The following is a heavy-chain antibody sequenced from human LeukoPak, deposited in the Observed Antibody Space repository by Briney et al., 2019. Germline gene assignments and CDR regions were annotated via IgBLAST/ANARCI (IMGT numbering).Heavy chain of an antibody. Sequence: GGSLRVSCATSGFNFSDSRMTWVRQAPGKGLQWVANINRDGTEKHFLDSVEGRFTISRDNAKKSLYLLMNSLRPQDTAVYFCVRGDWYFESWGQGTLVTVSS. CDR2: INRDGTEK. V-gene: IGHV3-7*04. CDR3: VRGDWYFES. D-gene: IGHD2-21*01. J-gene: IGHJ4*02. CDR1: GFNFSDSR.